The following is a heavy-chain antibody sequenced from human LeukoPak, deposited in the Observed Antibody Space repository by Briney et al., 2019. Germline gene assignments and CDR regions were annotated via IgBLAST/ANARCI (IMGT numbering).Heavy chain of an antibody. CDR1: GFNFRSYC. V-gene: IGHV3-30*02. Sequence: PGGALRLSWGASGFNFRSYCIHWVRQAPGKGLEGGAFIRYDGSNKYYADSVKGRFTISRDNSKNTLYLQMNSLRAEDTAVYYCAKTAGYYDFWSAADYWGQGTLVTVSS. J-gene: IGHJ4*02. D-gene: IGHD3-3*01. CDR2: IRYDGSNK. CDR3: AKTAGYYDFWSAADY.